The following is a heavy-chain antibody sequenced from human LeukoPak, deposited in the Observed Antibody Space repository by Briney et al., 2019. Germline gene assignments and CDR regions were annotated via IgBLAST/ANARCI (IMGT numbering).Heavy chain of an antibody. D-gene: IGHD3-16*01. CDR1: GFTFSSYG. V-gene: IGHV3-30*02. Sequence: GGSLRLSCAASGFTFSSYGMHWVRQAPGKGLEWVAFIRYDGSNKYYADSVKGRFTISRDNSRNTLDLQMNSLRIEDTGVYYCAKRGLLGSYTLDYWGQGTLVTVSS. CDR2: IRYDGSNK. J-gene: IGHJ4*02. CDR3: AKRGLLGSYTLDY.